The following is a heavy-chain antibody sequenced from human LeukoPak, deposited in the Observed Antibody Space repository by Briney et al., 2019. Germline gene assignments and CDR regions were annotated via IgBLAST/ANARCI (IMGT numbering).Heavy chain of an antibody. CDR1: GFTFSSYA. J-gene: IGHJ6*02. CDR2: ISYDGSNK. D-gene: IGHD6-19*01. CDR3: ARDHSGWYSSGMDV. V-gene: IGHV3-30-3*01. Sequence: PGRFLRLSCAASGFTFSSYAMHWVRQAPGKGLEWVAVISYDGSNKYYADSVKGRFTISRDNSKNTLYLQMNSLRAEDTAVYTCARDHSGWYSSGMDVWGQGTTVTVSS.